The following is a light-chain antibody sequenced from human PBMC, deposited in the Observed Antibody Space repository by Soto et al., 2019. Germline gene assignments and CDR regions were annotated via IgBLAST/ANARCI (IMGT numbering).Light chain of an antibody. J-gene: IGKJ4*01. V-gene: IGKV1-5*01. CDR3: QQYDDYPLT. Sequence: DIQMTQSPSTLSASVGDRVTITCRASQSIKNWLAWYQQKPGTAPKFLIYDASTLESGVPSRFSGSGSGAEFTLTISSLQADDFATYFCQQYDDYPLTFGGGTKVDIK. CDR1: QSIKNW. CDR2: DAS.